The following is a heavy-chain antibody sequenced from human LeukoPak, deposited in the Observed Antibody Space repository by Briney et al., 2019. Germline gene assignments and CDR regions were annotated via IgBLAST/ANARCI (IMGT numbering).Heavy chain of an antibody. V-gene: IGHV4-34*01. CDR3: ARGLGGWLRLFDY. J-gene: IGHJ4*02. CDR2: INHSGST. CDR1: GGSISGYY. D-gene: IGHD6-19*01. Sequence: SETLSLTCTVPGGSISGYYWSWIRQPPGKGLEWIGEINHSGSTNYNPSLKSRVTISVDTSKNQFSLKLSSVTAADTAVYYCARGLGGWLRLFDYWGQGTLVTVSS.